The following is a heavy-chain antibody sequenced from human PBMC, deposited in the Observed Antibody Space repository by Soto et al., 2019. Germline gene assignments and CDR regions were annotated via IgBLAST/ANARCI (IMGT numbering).Heavy chain of an antibody. Sequence: GGSLRLSCAASGFTFSSYAMSWVRQAPGKGLEWVSAISGSGGSTYYADSVKGRFTISRDNSKNTLYLQMNSLRAEDTAVYYCAKGYSLRLGELFSRFDYWGQGTLVTVSS. J-gene: IGHJ4*02. CDR3: AKGYSLRLGELFSRFDY. CDR2: ISGSGGST. D-gene: IGHD3-10*01. V-gene: IGHV3-23*01. CDR1: GFTFSSYA.